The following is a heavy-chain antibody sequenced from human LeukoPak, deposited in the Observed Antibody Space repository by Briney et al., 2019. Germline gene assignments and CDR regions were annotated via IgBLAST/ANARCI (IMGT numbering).Heavy chain of an antibody. CDR3: ARHLYGVSTHYFDY. D-gene: IGHD2-8*01. CDR2: IYHSGST. Sequence: PSQTLSLTCAVSGGSISSGGYSWSWIRQPPGKGLEWIGYIYHSGSTYYNPSLKSRVTISVDRSKNQFSLKLSSVTAADTAVYYCARHLYGVSTHYFDYWGQGTLVTVSS. V-gene: IGHV4-30-2*01. CDR1: GGSISSGGYS. J-gene: IGHJ4*02.